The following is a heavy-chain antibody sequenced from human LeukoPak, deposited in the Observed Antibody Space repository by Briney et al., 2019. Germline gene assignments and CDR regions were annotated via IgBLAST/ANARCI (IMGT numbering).Heavy chain of an antibody. Sequence: GGSLRLSCAASGFTFSNYAMTWVRQAPGKGLEWVSALSGSGGSAYYADSVKGRFTISRDNSKNTLYLQMNSLRAEDTAVYYCAKGRYESSGFNWAAWGQGTLVTVSS. CDR2: LSGSGGSA. D-gene: IGHD3-22*01. CDR1: GFTFSNYA. J-gene: IGHJ4*02. CDR3: AKGRYESSGFNWAA. V-gene: IGHV3-23*01.